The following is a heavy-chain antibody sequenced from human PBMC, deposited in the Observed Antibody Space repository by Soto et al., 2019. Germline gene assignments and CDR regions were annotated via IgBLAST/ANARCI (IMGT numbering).Heavy chain of an antibody. Sequence: SVKVSCKASGFTFTSSAVQWVRQARGQRLEWIGWIVVGSGNTNYAQKFQERVTITRDMSTSTAYMELSSLRSEDTAVYYCAASTVRGVSVYFDYWGQGTLVTVSS. CDR3: AASTVRGVSVYFDY. V-gene: IGHV1-58*01. D-gene: IGHD3-10*01. CDR2: IVVGSGNT. J-gene: IGHJ4*02. CDR1: GFTFTSSA.